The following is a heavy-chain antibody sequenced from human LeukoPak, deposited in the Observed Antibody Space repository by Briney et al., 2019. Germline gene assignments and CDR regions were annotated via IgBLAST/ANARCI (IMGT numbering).Heavy chain of an antibody. CDR2: IRSKAYGGTT. CDR3: TRTTECSSTSCSNWFDP. V-gene: IGHV3-49*04. J-gene: IGHJ5*02. D-gene: IGHD2-2*01. CDR1: GFTFGDYA. Sequence: QPGGSLRLSCTASGFTFGDYAMSWVRQAPGKGLEWVGFIRSKAYGGTTEYAASVKGRFTISRDDSKSIAYLQMNSLKTEDTAVYYCTRTTECSSTSCSNWFDPWGQGTLVTVSS.